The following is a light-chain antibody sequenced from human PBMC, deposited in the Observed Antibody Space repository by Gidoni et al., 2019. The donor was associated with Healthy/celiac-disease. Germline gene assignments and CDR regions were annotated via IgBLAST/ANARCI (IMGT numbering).Light chain of an antibody. CDR1: QRISSY. Sequence: DTQMTPSPSPLSASVGDRVTITCRASQRISSYLNWYQQKPGKAPKLLIYAASSLQSGVPSRFSGSGSGTDFTLTISSLQPEDFATYYCQQSYSTPPYTFGQGTKLEIK. CDR3: QQSYSTPPYT. V-gene: IGKV1-39*01. J-gene: IGKJ2*01. CDR2: AAS.